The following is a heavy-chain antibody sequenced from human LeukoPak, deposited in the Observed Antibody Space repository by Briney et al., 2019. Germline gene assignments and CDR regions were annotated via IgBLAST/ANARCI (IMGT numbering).Heavy chain of an antibody. CDR1: GFTFSSYA. V-gene: IGHV3-30*04. D-gene: IGHD3-10*01. CDR3: ARDRGFGELLFEGPDY. J-gene: IGHJ4*02. CDR2: ISYDGSNK. Sequence: PGRSLRLSCAASGFTFSSYAMHWVRQAPDKGLEWVAVISYDGSNKYYADSVKGRFTISRDNSKNTLYLQMNSLRAEDTAVYHCARDRGFGELLFEGPDYWGQGTLVTASS.